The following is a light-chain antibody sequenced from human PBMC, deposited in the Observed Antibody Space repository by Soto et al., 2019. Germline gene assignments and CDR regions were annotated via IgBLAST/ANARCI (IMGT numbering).Light chain of an antibody. Sequence: QSVPTQPASVSGSPGQSITISCTGTSSDVGGYNYASWYQQHPGKAPKLMIYEVSNRPSGVSNRFSGSKSGNTASLTISGLQAEDEADYYCSSYTSSSTLAFGTGTKVTVL. CDR3: SSYTSSSTLA. V-gene: IGLV2-14*01. CDR2: EVS. CDR1: SSDVGGYNY. J-gene: IGLJ1*01.